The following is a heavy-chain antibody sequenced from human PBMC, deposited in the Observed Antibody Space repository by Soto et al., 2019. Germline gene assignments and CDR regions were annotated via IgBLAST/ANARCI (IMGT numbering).Heavy chain of an antibody. CDR1: GFTFSSYT. D-gene: IGHD3-3*01. Sequence: PGGSLRLSCAASGFTFSSYTMNCVRQAPGKGLEWVSSISSSSSYIYYADSVKGRVTISRDNAKNSLYLQMNSLRADDTAVDYGARAGDDFWSGYHYYYYGMDGWGQGTTVTVSS. V-gene: IGHV3-21*01. CDR2: ISSSSSYI. CDR3: ARAGDDFWSGYHYYYYGMDG. J-gene: IGHJ6*02.